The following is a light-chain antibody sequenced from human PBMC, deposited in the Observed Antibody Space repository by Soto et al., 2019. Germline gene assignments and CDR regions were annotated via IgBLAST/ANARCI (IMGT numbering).Light chain of an antibody. V-gene: IGKV1-12*01. Sequence: DIQLTQSPSSVSASVGDRVTITCRASQDIGTWLAWYQQKPGKAPKLLIYVASNLQSGVPSRFRGAGSGTDFHLTITSLQPEDFATYHCQQADSFPFTFGPGTKVDFK. J-gene: IGKJ3*01. CDR3: QQADSFPFT. CDR2: VAS. CDR1: QDIGTW.